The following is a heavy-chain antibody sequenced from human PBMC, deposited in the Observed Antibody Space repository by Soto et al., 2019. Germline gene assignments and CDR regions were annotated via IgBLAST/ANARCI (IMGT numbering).Heavy chain of an antibody. CDR3: ASWHYDSSGYYSWNY. Sequence: SVKVSCKASGGTFSSFAISWVRQAPGQGLEWMGGIIPIFGTANYAQKFQGRVTITADESTSTAYMELSSLRSEDTAVYYCASWHYDSSGYYSWNYWGQGTLVTVSS. D-gene: IGHD3-22*01. V-gene: IGHV1-69*13. CDR1: GGTFSSFA. CDR2: IIPIFGTA. J-gene: IGHJ4*02.